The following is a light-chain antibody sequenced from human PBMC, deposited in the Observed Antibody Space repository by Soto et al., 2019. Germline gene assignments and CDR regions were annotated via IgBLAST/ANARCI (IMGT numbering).Light chain of an antibody. CDR2: GTS. V-gene: IGKV3-15*01. J-gene: IGKJ5*01. CDR3: QQRSSWPRIT. Sequence: ETVVTQSPATLSVSPGERATLSCRASQSVSTNLAWYQQKPGQAPRLLIYGTSTRATGIPARFSGSGSGTEFTLTISSLQSEDFAVYYCQQRSSWPRITFGQGTRLEIK. CDR1: QSVSTN.